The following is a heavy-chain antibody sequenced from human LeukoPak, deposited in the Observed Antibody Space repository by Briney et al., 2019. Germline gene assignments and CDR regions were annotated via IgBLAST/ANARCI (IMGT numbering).Heavy chain of an antibody. Sequence: SETLSLTCTVSGGSISSYYWSWIRQPPGKGLEWIAYMDYSGSTFYNPSLKSRVGTSVDTSKNQFSLKVRSVTAADTAVYYCARHGGDYTFDYWGQGTLVTVSS. CDR3: ARHGGDYTFDY. D-gene: IGHD4-17*01. J-gene: IGHJ4*02. CDR2: MDYSGST. CDR1: GGSISSYY. V-gene: IGHV4-59*08.